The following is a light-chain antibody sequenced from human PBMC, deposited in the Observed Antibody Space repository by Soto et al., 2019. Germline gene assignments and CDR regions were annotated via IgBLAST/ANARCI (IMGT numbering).Light chain of an antibody. CDR2: EVR. CDR1: SSDVGSYNL. Sequence: QSALTQPASVSGSPGQSITISCTGTSSDVGSYNLVSWYQQHPGKAPKLMICEVRKRPSGVSNRFSGSKSGNTASLTISGLQAEDEANYYCCSYAGSSTFYVFGTGTKLTVL. V-gene: IGLV2-23*02. J-gene: IGLJ1*01. CDR3: CSYAGSSTFYV.